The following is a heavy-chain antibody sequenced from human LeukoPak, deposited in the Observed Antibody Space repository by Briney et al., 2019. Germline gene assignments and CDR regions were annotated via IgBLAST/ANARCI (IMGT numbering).Heavy chain of an antibody. D-gene: IGHD6-13*01. J-gene: IGHJ4*02. V-gene: IGHV1-69*04. CDR1: GGTFSSYA. CDR2: IIPILGIA. Sequence: SVKGSCKASGGTFSSYAISWVRQAPGQGLEWMGRIIPILGIANYAQKFPGRVTITADKSTSTAYMELSSLRSEDTAVYYCARFSREGIAAAGASFDYWGQGTLVTVSS. CDR3: ARFSREGIAAAGASFDY.